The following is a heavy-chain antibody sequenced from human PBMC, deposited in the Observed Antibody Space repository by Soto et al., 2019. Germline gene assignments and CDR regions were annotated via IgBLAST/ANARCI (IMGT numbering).Heavy chain of an antibody. D-gene: IGHD6-19*01. CDR3: AKEGTSGLYYFDY. Sequence: GGSLRLSCAASGFTFSSYAMSWVRQAPGKGLEWVSVISGGGDTSYYADSVKGRFTISRDNSRNTLYLQMNSLRAGDSAKYYCAKEGTSGLYYFDYWGPGTLVTVSS. CDR1: GFTFSSYA. CDR2: ISGGGDTS. V-gene: IGHV3-23*01. J-gene: IGHJ4*02.